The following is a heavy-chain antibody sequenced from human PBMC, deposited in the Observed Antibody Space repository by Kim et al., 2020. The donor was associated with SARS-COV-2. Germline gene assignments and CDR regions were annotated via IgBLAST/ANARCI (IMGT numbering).Heavy chain of an antibody. CDR2: MYYSGST. CDR3: ARQLYDYFWGSYLDS. V-gene: IGHV4-39*01. CDR1: GGSVSSGGSY. Sequence: SETLSLTCAVSGGSVSSGGSYWGWIRQPPGKGLEWIGSMYYSGSTYYNPSLKSRVTISVDTSKNQFSLKLSAVTAADTAVYYCARQLYDYFWGSYLDS. D-gene: IGHD3-16*01. J-gene: IGHJ5*01.